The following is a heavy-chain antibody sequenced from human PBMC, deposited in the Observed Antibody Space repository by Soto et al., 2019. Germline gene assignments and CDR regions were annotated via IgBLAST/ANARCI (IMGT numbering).Heavy chain of an antibody. J-gene: IGHJ6*02. CDR1: GGTFSSYA. Sequence: QVPLVQSGAEVKKPGSSVKVSCKASGGTFSSYAISWVRQAPGQGLEWMGGIIPIFGTANYAQKFQGRVTITADESTSTAYMELSSLRSEDTAVYYCARVPGIAVAGTYYYYGMDVWGQGTTVTVSS. CDR2: IIPIFGTA. CDR3: ARVPGIAVAGTYYYYGMDV. D-gene: IGHD6-19*01. V-gene: IGHV1-69*01.